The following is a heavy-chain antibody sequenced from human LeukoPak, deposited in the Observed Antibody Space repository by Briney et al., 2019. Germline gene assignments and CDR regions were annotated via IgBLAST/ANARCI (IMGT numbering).Heavy chain of an antibody. D-gene: IGHD3-10*01. CDR1: GFTFSNAW. CDR2: IYYSGST. V-gene: IGHV4-59*12. J-gene: IGHJ4*02. Sequence: GSLRLSCAASGFTFSNAWMTWVRQAPGKGLEWIGYIYYSGSTNYNPSLKSRVTISVDTSKNQFSLKLSSVTAADTAVYYCARDGIRGGFDYWGQGALVTVSS. CDR3: ARDGIRGGFDY.